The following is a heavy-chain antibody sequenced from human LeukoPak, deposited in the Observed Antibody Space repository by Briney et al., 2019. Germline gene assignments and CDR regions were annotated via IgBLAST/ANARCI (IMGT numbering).Heavy chain of an antibody. CDR3: ARRYDSSGYYYDY. J-gene: IGHJ4*02. V-gene: IGHV5-51*01. CDR2: IYPGDSDT. Sequence: GESLEISCKASGYSFTRYWIGWVRQMPGKGLEWMGIIYPGDSDTRYSPSFQGQVTISADRSISTAYLQWSSLKASDTAMYFCARRYDSSGYYYDYRGQGKLFTVPP. D-gene: IGHD3-22*01. CDR1: GYSFTRYW.